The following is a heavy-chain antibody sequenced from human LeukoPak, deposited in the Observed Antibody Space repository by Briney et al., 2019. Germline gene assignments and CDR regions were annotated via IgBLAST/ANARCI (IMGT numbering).Heavy chain of an antibody. CDR1: RFTFSSYS. CDR3: ARGRLAAAGL. CDR2: ISSSGSYI. V-gene: IGHV3-21*01. D-gene: IGHD6-13*01. Sequence: GGSLRLSCAASRFTFSSYSMNWVRQAPGKGLEWVSSISSSGSYIYYADSVKGRFTISRDNAKNSLYLQMNSLRAEDTAVYYCARGRLAAAGLWGQGTLVTVSS. J-gene: IGHJ4*02.